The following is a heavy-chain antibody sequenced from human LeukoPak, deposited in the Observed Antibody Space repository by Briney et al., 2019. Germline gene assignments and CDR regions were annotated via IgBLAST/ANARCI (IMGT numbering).Heavy chain of an antibody. CDR3: ARLGVFPDGTRIRFDP. Sequence: SETLSLTCTVSGGSISSSNYYWGWIRQPPGKGLEWIGSIYYSGSTYYNPSLKSRVTISVDTSKNQFSLKLSSVTAADTAVYYCARLGVFPDGTRIRFDPWGQGTLVTVSS. J-gene: IGHJ5*02. D-gene: IGHD2-15*01. CDR2: IYYSGST. V-gene: IGHV4-39*01. CDR1: GGSISSSNYY.